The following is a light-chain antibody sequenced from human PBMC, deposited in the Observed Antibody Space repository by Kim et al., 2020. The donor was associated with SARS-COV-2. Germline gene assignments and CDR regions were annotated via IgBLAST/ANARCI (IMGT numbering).Light chain of an antibody. CDR2: AAS. CDR1: QGISSY. J-gene: IGKJ4*01. V-gene: IGKV1-12*01. Sequence: ASVGDRVTITCRASQGISSYLAWFQQKPGKAPNLLIYAASSLQSGVPSRFSGSGSGTDFTLTIGSLQSEDFATYYCQQANSFPLTFGGGTKVDIK. CDR3: QQANSFPLT.